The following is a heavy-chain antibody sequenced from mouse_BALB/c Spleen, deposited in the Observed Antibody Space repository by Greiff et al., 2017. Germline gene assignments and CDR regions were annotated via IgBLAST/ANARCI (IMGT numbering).Heavy chain of an antibody. V-gene: IGHV1-7*01. D-gene: IGHD1-1*01. CDR3: ARDYYGSSWDY. CDR1: GYTFTSYW. J-gene: IGHJ2*01. Sequence: DQLQQSGAELAKPGASVKMSCKASGYTFTSYWMHWVKQRPGQGLEWIGYINPSTGYTEYNQKFKDKATLTADKSSSTAYMQLSSLTSEDSAVYYCARDYYGSSWDYWGQGTTLTVSS. CDR2: INPSTGYT.